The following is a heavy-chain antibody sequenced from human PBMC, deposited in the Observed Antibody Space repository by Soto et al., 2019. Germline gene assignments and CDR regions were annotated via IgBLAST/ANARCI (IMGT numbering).Heavy chain of an antibody. D-gene: IGHD3-3*01. Sequence: EVQLVESGGGLVQPGGSLRLSCAASGFTFSSYWMHWVRQAPGKGLVWVSRINSDGSSTSYADSVKGRFTISRDNAKNTLYLQMNSLRAEDTAVYYCAREVYDFWSGYYRYYYGMDVWGQGTTVTVSS. V-gene: IGHV3-74*01. CDR3: AREVYDFWSGYYRYYYGMDV. CDR1: GFTFSSYW. CDR2: INSDGSST. J-gene: IGHJ6*02.